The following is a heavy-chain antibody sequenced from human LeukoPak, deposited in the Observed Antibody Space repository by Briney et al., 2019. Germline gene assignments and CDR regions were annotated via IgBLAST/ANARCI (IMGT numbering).Heavy chain of an antibody. V-gene: IGHV3-9*01. Sequence: PGRSLSLSCAASGFTFDDYAMHWVRQAPGKGLEWVSGISWNSGSIGYGDSVKGRFTISRDNAKNSLYLQMNSLRAEDTALYYCAKGAGYSSSWYGDYWGQGTLVTVSS. J-gene: IGHJ4*02. CDR2: ISWNSGSI. CDR3: AKGAGYSSSWYGDY. D-gene: IGHD6-13*01. CDR1: GFTFDDYA.